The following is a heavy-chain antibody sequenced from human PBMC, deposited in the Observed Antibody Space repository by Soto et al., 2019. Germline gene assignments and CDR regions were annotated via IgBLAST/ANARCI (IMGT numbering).Heavy chain of an antibody. J-gene: IGHJ6*02. CDR2: IYHNGSP. D-gene: IGHD3-10*01. CDR1: GGAIISTNC. Sequence: PSETLSLTCAVSGGAIISTNCLILVRHSPGKGLEWIGEIYHNGSPDYNPSLKSRVTISVDKSKNHVFLKLTSVTAADTAMYFCGRWLGTSYGMDVWGQGTAVTVSS. V-gene: IGHV4-4*02. CDR3: GRWLGTSYGMDV.